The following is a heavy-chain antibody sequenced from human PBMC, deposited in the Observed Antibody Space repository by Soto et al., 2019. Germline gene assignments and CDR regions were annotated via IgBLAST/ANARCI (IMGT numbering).Heavy chain of an antibody. Sequence: XSVKVSCKASGYTFTGYYMHWVRQAPGQGLEWMGWINPNSGGTNYAQKFQGRVTMTRDTSISTAYMELSRLRSDDTAVYYCARADSSWYWFDPCGQGGLVTVSS. CDR1: GYTFTGYY. J-gene: IGHJ5*02. V-gene: IGHV1-2*02. CDR2: INPNSGGT. CDR3: ARADSSWYWFDP. D-gene: IGHD6-13*01.